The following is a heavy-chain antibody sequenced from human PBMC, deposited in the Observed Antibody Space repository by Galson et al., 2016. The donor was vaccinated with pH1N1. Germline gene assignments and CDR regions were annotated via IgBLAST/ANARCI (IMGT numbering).Heavy chain of an antibody. J-gene: IGHJ4*02. CDR1: GFTLSCCA. V-gene: IGHV3-30*04. Sequence: SCAASGFTLSCCAMHWVRQAPGKGLECVALISKDGNNVYYADSVKGRFTISRDSSNNTLYLQMNSLRTEDTAIYYCARSRDFSFDYWGQGALVTVVS. D-gene: IGHD4-11*01. CDR3: ARSRDFSFDY. CDR2: ISKDGNNV.